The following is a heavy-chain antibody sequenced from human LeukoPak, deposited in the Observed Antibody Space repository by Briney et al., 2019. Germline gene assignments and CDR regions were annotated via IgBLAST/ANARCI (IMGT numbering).Heavy chain of an antibody. CDR2: ISYDGSNK. D-gene: IGHD4-11*01. CDR1: GFTFSSYA. CDR3: VTTFAFDI. V-gene: IGHV3-30-3*01. Sequence: PGGSLRLSCAASGFTFSSYAMHWVRQAPGKGLEWVAVISYDGSNKYYADSVKGRFTIPRDNSKNTLYLQMNSLRAEDTAVYYAVTTFAFDIWGQGTMVTVSS. J-gene: IGHJ3*02.